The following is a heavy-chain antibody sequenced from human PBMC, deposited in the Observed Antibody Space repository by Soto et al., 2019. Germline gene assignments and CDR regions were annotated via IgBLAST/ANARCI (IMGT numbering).Heavy chain of an antibody. Sequence: SEILSLTCTVSGGSISSSSYYWGWIRQPPGKGLEWIGSIYYSGSTYYNPSLKSRVTISVDTSKNQFSLKLSSVTAADTAVYYCARTYYDILTGYLSFFNFDYWGQGTLVTVSS. V-gene: IGHV4-39*01. D-gene: IGHD3-9*01. CDR1: GGSISSSSYY. J-gene: IGHJ4*02. CDR2: IYYSGST. CDR3: ARTYYDILTGYLSFFNFDY.